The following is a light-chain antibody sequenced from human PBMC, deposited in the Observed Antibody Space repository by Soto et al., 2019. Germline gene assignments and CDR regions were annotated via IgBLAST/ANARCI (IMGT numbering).Light chain of an antibody. CDR1: SSDVGGYNY. CDR2: EVT. CDR3: SSYAGSSNYVV. Sequence: QSALTQPPSASGSPGQSVTISCTGTSSDVGGYNYVSWYQQHPGKAPKLMMYEVTKRPSGVPDRFSGSKSGNTASLTVSGLQAEDEADYYCSSYAGSSNYVVFGGGTKLTVL. V-gene: IGLV2-8*01. J-gene: IGLJ2*01.